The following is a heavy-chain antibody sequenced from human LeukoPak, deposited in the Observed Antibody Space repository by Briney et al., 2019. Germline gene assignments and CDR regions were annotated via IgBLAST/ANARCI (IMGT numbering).Heavy chain of an antibody. CDR2: IYYSGST. D-gene: IGHD4-17*01. CDR1: TVSITQAHHY. CDR3: ARADHDYGDYLDY. J-gene: IGHJ4*02. Sequence: SETLSLTCTVSTVSITQAHHYWGWIRQPPGKGLEWIGNIYYSGSTYYNPSLKSRVTISVDTSKNQFSLKLSSVSAADTAVYYCARADHDYGDYLDYWGQGTLVTVSS. V-gene: IGHV4-39*07.